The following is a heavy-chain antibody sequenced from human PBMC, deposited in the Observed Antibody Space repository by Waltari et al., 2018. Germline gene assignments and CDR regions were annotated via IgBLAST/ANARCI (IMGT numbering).Heavy chain of an antibody. CDR3: ASHGSGSYYNGAFDI. Sequence: QVQLVQSGAEVKKPGASVKVSCKASGYPFTSHYMHWVRQAPGQGLEWMGIRNPSGGRTSYGKNSQGVVTITRETSTSTFYMELSSLRSEDTAVYYCASHGSGSYYNGAFDIWGQGTMVTVSS. CDR2: RNPSGGRT. J-gene: IGHJ3*02. V-gene: IGHV1-46*01. D-gene: IGHD3-10*01. CDR1: GYPFTSHY.